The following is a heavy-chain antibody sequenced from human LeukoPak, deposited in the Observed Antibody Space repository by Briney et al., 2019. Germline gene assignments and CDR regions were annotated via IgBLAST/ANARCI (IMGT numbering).Heavy chain of an antibody. V-gene: IGHV3-7*01. Sequence: GGSLTLSCAASGFTLKDYWMSWVRQAPGKGPEWVANINKEGNEEHFVDSVKGQFTVSRDNAKNSLFLQMNSLRVEDTAVYYCATYKNWVAGDVWGQGTTVSVSS. CDR1: GFTLKDYW. CDR2: INKEGNEE. D-gene: IGHD7-27*01. CDR3: ATYKNWVAGDV. J-gene: IGHJ6*02.